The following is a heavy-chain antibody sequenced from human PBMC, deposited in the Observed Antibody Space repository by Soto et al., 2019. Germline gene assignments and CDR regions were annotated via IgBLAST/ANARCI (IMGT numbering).Heavy chain of an antibody. CDR3: AKDGDILSGYPEYFQH. D-gene: IGHD3-9*01. V-gene: IGHV3-23*01. J-gene: IGHJ1*01. Sequence: PGESLRLSCAASGFTFGSYAMSWVRQAPGKGLECVSSISGGGGSTYYADSVKGRFTISRDNSKNTLYLQMNSLRAEDTAVYYCAKDGDILSGYPEYFQHWGQGTLVTVSS. CDR2: ISGGGGST. CDR1: GFTFGSYA.